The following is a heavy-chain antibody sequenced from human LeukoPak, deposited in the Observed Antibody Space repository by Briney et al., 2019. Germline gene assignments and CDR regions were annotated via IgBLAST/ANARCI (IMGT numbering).Heavy chain of an antibody. CDR3: AKYDSSGYVDY. CDR1: GLAFTNSW. V-gene: IGHV3-7*03. CDR2: IKQDGSEK. J-gene: IGHJ4*02. Sequence: PGGSLRLSCAASGLAFTNSWMSWVRQTPGEGLEWVANIKQDGSEKYYVDSVKGRFTISRDNSKNTLYLQMNSLRAEDTAVYYCAKYDSSGYVDYWRQGTLVTVSS. D-gene: IGHD3-22*01.